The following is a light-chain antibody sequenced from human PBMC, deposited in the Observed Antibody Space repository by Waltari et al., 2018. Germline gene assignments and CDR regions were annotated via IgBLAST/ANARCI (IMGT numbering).Light chain of an antibody. CDR3: CSYGGVNTLGVL. CDR2: EAN. J-gene: IGLJ2*01. V-gene: IGLV2-23*02. Sequence: QSALTQPASVSGSPGQSITITCPASRADVGGYTFVSWYQHHPGQAPRLLIYEANERPSGIPSRFSGSKSGNTASLTISGLQIEDEADYYCCSYGGVNTLGVLFGGGSKLTV. CDR1: RADVGGYTF.